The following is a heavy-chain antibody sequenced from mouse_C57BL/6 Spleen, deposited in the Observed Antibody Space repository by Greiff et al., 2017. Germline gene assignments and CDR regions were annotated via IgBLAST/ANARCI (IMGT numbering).Heavy chain of an antibody. CDR1: GYTFTGYW. D-gene: IGHD1-1*01. CDR2: ILPGSGGT. Sequence: VQLQQSGAELMKPGASVKLSCKATGYTFTGYWIGWAKQRPGHGLEWIGEILPGSGGTNYNEKFKGKATFTADTSSNTAYMQLSSLTTEDSAIYYCARKFPGYYGSRGYAYWGQATLVTV. V-gene: IGHV1-9*01. CDR3: ARKFPGYYGSRGYAY. J-gene: IGHJ3*01.